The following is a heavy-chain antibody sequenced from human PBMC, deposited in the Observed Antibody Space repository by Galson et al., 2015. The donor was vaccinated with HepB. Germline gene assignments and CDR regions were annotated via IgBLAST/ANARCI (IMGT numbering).Heavy chain of an antibody. J-gene: IGHJ4*02. CDR3: ARGYAGTFSVVVAATPFDY. CDR2: ISSSSSYI. Sequence: SLRLSCAASGFTFSSYSMNWVRQAPGKGLEWVSSISSSSSYIYYADSVKGRFTISRDNAKNSLYLQMNSLRAEDTAVYYCARGYAGTFSVVVAATPFDYWGQGTLVTVSS. D-gene: IGHD2-15*01. V-gene: IGHV3-21*01. CDR1: GFTFSSYS.